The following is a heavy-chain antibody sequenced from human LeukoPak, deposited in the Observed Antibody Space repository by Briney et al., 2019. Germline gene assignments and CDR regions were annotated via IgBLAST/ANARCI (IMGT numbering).Heavy chain of an antibody. J-gene: IGHJ3*02. D-gene: IGHD3-10*01. CDR2: IRYDGSNK. V-gene: IGHV3-30*02. CDR1: GFTFSSYG. CDR3: AREGVRLDPMGAFDI. Sequence: PGGSLRLSCAASGFTFSSYGMHWVRQAPGKGLEWVAFIRYDGSNKYYADSVKGRFTISRDNSKNTLYLQMNSLRAEDTAVYYCAREGVRLDPMGAFDIWGQGTMVTVSS.